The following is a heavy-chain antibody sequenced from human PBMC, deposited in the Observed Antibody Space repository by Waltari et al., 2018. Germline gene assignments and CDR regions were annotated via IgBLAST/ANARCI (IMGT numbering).Heavy chain of an antibody. D-gene: IGHD2-15*01. CDR2: INRDGSDT. J-gene: IGHJ4*02. V-gene: IGHV3-74*01. Sequence: EVQLVESGGGLFQAGGSLRLSCAASGFTESGSWMHWVRQGPGKGLLWVSRINRDGSDTAYADSAKGRFTISRDNAKNTLFLQMNSLRDEDTGVYYCARAGLLGGLDWWGQGTLVTVSS. CDR3: ARAGLLGGLDW. CDR1: GFTESGSW.